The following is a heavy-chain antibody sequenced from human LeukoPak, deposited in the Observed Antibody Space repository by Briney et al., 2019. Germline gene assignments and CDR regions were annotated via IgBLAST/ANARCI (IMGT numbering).Heavy chain of an antibody. D-gene: IGHD2-2*02. CDR3: ARDTTGYQLLYYYYYYYMDV. CDR1: GYTFTGYY. V-gene: IGHV1-2*02. Sequence: GASVKVSCKASGYTFTGYYMHWVRQAPGQGLEWMGWINPNSGGTNYAQKFQGRVTMTRDTSISTAYMELSRLRSDDTAVYYCARDTTGYQLLYYYYYYYMDVWGKGTTVTVSS. J-gene: IGHJ6*03. CDR2: INPNSGGT.